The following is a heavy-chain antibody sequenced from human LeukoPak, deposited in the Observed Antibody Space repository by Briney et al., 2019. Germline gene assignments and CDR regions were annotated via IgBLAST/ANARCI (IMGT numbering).Heavy chain of an antibody. D-gene: IGHD4-23*01. Sequence: GGSLRLSCAASGFTFSNYWMHWVRQAPGKGLVWVSRINGDGISTGYADSVKGRFTISRDNSKNTLILQMNSLRAEDTAEYYCARGDDYGGAWYYFDYWGQGTLVTVSS. J-gene: IGHJ4*02. CDR1: GFTFSNYW. CDR3: ARGDDYGGAWYYFDY. V-gene: IGHV3-74*01. CDR2: INGDGIST.